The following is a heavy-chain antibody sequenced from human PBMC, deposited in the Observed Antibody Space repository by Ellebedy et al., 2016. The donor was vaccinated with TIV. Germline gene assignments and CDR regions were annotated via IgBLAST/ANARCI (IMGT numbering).Heavy chain of an antibody. D-gene: IGHD6-13*01. CDR3: VKAGDSSSWYGDYFDY. J-gene: IGHJ4*02. CDR2: ISSNGGST. V-gene: IGHV3-64D*06. Sequence: GESLKISXSASGFTFTSYAMHWVRQAPGKGLEYVSAISSNGGSTYYADSVKGRFTISRDNSKNTLYLQMSSLRAEDTAVYYCVKAGDSSSWYGDYFDYWGQGTLVTVSS. CDR1: GFTFTSYA.